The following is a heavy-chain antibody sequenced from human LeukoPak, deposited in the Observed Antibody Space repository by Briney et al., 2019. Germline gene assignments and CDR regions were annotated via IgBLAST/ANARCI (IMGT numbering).Heavy chain of an antibody. CDR3: AREGSTVTTGMNYYGMDV. CDR1: GFTFSSYG. V-gene: IGHV3-33*01. J-gene: IGHJ6*02. D-gene: IGHD4-17*01. Sequence: GGSLRLSCAASGFTFSSYGMHWVRQAPGKGLEWVAVIWYDGSNKYYADSVKGRFTISRDNSKNTLYLQMNSLRAEDTAVYYCAREGSTVTTGMNYYGMDVWGQGTTVTVSS. CDR2: IWYDGSNK.